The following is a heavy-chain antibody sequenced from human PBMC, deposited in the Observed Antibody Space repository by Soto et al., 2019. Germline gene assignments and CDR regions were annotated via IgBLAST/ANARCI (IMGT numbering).Heavy chain of an antibody. V-gene: IGHV2-70*04. CDR2: IDWDDDK. CDR1: GFSLSTSGMR. J-gene: IGHJ4*02. Sequence: SGPTLVNPTQTLTLTCTFSGFSLSTSGMRVSWIRQPPGKALEWLARIDWDDDKFYSTSLKTRLTISKDTSKNQVVLTMTNMDPVDTATYYCARSKYDYDDYAGWVYFDYWGQGTLVTVSS. CDR3: ARSKYDYDDYAGWVYFDY. D-gene: IGHD4-17*01.